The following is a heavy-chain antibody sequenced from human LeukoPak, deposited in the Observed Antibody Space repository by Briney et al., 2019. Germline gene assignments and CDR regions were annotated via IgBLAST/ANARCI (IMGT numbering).Heavy chain of an antibody. CDR1: GGSMSGYS. CDR2: IYYSGST. Sequence: SETLSLTCTVSGGSMSGYSWSWIRQPPRKGLEWIGYIYYSGSTYYNPSLKSRATISIDTSKNQFSLKLSSVTAADTAVYYCARDLDWAFDFWSQGTLVTVSS. J-gene: IGHJ4*02. D-gene: IGHD3/OR15-3a*01. CDR3: ARDLDWAFDF. V-gene: IGHV4-59*01.